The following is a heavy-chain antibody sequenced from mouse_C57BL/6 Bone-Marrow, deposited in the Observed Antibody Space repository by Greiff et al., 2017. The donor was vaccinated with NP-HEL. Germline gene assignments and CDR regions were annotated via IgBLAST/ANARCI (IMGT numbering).Heavy chain of an antibody. D-gene: IGHD2-1*01. CDR2: INPSSGYT. V-gene: IGHV1-4*01. Sequence: QVQLQQSGAELARPGASVKMSCKASGYTFTSYTMHWVKQRPGQGPEWIGYINPSSGYTKYNQKFKDKATLTADKSSSTAYMQLSSLTSEDSAVYYCARVLYYGNRFDYWGQGTTLTVSS. J-gene: IGHJ2*01. CDR1: GYTFTSYT. CDR3: ARVLYYGNRFDY.